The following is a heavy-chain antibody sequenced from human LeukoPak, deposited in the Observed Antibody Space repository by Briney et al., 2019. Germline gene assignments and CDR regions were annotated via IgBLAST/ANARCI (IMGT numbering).Heavy chain of an antibody. V-gene: IGHV1-18*01. CDR2: ISAYNGNT. D-gene: IGHD1-7*01. Sequence: ASVKVSCKASGYTFTSYGISWVRQAPGQGLEWMGWISAYNGNTNYAQKLQGRVTMTTDTSTSTAYMELRSLRSDDTAVYYCASHITGTTLLDYWGQGTLVTVSS. CDR3: ASHITGTTLLDY. J-gene: IGHJ4*02. CDR1: GYTFTSYG.